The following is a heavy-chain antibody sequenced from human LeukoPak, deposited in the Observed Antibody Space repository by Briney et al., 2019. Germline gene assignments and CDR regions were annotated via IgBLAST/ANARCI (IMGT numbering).Heavy chain of an antibody. CDR1: GFIFSGYA. V-gene: IGHV3-23*01. J-gene: IGHJ2*01. CDR2: IGSSGGST. Sequence: PGGSLRLSCAASGFIFSGYAMSWVRQAPGKGLEWVSTIGSSGGSTYYADSVKGRFTISRDNSKNTLYLQMNSLRAEDTAVYYCAKGAYYDSSGYSWYFGLWGRGTLVTVSS. D-gene: IGHD3-22*01. CDR3: AKGAYYDSSGYSWYFGL.